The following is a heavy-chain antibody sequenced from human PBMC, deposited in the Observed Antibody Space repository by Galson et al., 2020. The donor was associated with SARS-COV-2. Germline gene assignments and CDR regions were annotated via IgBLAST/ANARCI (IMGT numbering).Heavy chain of an antibody. CDR2: IKEDGTEK. J-gene: IGHJ1*01. V-gene: IGHV3-7*01. D-gene: IGHD3-22*01. CDR1: EFTFSRFW. Sequence: GESLKISCVASEFTFSRFWMSWVRQAPGKGLEWVANIKEDGTEKYYADSVKGRFTISRDNAENSLYLQMESLTAEDTAVYYCARDHTYYFDTSGYLDFQDWGQGTLVTVSS. CDR3: ARDHTYYFDTSGYLDFQD.